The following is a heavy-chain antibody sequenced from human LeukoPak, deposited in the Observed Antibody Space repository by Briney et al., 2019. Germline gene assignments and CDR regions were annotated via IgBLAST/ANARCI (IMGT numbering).Heavy chain of an antibody. CDR2: IIPIFGTP. CDR1: GGTFSSYA. CDR3: ASTWGELWDFWSEGYFQH. J-gene: IGHJ1*01. Sequence: SVTVSCKASGGTFSSYAISWVRQAPGQGLDWVGRIIPIFGTPNYAHKFQGRVTLTTDESTSTAYMELSSLRSEDTAVYYCASTWGELWDFWSEGYFQHWGQGTLVTVSS. V-gene: IGHV1-69*05. D-gene: IGHD3-3*01.